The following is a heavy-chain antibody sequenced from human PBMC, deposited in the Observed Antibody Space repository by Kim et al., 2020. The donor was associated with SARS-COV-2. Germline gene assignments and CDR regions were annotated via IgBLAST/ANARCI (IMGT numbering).Heavy chain of an antibody. CDR3: ARHGGDTAMVGYYGMDV. V-gene: IGHV5-10-1*01. J-gene: IGHJ6*02. Sequence: GESLKISCKGSGYSFTSYWISWVRQMPGKGLEWMGRIDPSDSYTNYSPSFQGHVTISADKSIRTAYLQWSSLKASDTAMYYCARHGGDTAMVGYYGMDVWGQGTTVTVSS. D-gene: IGHD5-18*01. CDR2: IDPSDSYT. CDR1: GYSFTSYW.